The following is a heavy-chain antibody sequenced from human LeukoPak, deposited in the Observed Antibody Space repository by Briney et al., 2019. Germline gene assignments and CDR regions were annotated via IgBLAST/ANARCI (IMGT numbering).Heavy chain of an antibody. D-gene: IGHD3-10*01. CDR2: ISAYNGNT. CDR3: ARDGSGIHWFDP. V-gene: IGHV1-18*01. Sequence: GASVKVSCKASGYTSTTYGISWVRQAPGQGLEWMGWISAYNGNTNYAQKVQGRVTMTTDTSTSTAYMELRSLRSDDTAVYYCARDGSGIHWFDPWGQGTLVTVSS. CDR1: GYTSTTYG. J-gene: IGHJ5*02.